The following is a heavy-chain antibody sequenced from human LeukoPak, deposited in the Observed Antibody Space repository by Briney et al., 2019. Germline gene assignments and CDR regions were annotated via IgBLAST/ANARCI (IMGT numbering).Heavy chain of an antibody. CDR2: ISYDGSNK. V-gene: IGHV3-30*04. CDR1: GFTFSSYA. CDR3: ARNWGSSWYPSYFDY. D-gene: IGHD6-13*01. J-gene: IGHJ4*02. Sequence: PGRSLRLSCAASGFTFSSYAMHWVRQAPGKGLEWVAVISYDGSNKYYAGSVKGRFTISRDNSKNTLYLQMNSLRAEDTAVYYCARNWGSSWYPSYFDYWGQGTLVTVSS.